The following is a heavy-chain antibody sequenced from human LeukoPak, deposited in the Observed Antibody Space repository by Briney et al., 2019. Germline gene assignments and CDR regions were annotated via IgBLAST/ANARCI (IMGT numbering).Heavy chain of an antibody. CDR1: GFSLSTYD. Sequence: GGSLRLSCVASGFSLSTYDMYWVRQAPGKGLEYVSAITSNGGTTYYANSVKGRFTISRDNSKDTLYLQMGSLRAEDMAVYYCARGYCSSTSCTNDYWGQGTLVTVSS. D-gene: IGHD2-2*01. CDR3: ARGYCSSTSCTNDY. J-gene: IGHJ4*02. CDR2: ITSNGGTT. V-gene: IGHV3-64*01.